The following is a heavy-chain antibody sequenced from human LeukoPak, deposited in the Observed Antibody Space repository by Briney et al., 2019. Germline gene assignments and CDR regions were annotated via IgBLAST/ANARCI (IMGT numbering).Heavy chain of an antibody. CDR1: GFPFTNNP. CDR3: ARDGGKSYEIDY. D-gene: IGHD5-18*01. CDR2: ISNDITTT. Sequence: GGSPRLSCVVSGFPFTNNPMNWVRQAPGKGLEWVSYISNDITTTYYAESVKGRFTIPRDNARNSLYLQMNSLRVEDTAVYYCARDGGKSYEIDYWGQGTLVTVSS. J-gene: IGHJ4*02. V-gene: IGHV3-48*01.